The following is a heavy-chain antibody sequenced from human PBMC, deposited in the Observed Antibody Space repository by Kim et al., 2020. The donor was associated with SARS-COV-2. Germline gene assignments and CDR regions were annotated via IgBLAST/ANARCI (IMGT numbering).Heavy chain of an antibody. CDR3: ARDALGYCSSTSCLYYMDV. CDR2: IWYDGSNK. J-gene: IGHJ6*03. Sequence: GGSLRLSCAASGFTFSSYGMHWVRQAPGKGLEWVAVIWYDGSNKYYADSVKGRFTISRDNSKNTLYLQMNSLRAEDTAVYYCARDALGYCSSTSCLYYMDVWGRGTTVTVSS. CDR1: GFTFSSYG. V-gene: IGHV3-33*01. D-gene: IGHD2-2*01.